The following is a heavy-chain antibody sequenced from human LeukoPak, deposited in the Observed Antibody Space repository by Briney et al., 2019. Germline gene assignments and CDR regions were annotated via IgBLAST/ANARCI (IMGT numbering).Heavy chain of an antibody. CDR2: ISWDGRNK. CDR1: GFTFSNYG. Sequence: GRSLRLSCVASGFTFSNYGIHWVRQAPGKGLEWVASISWDGRNKRYADSVTGRFTISRDNSQNTLYLQMNSLRGEDTAIYYCARSVVTPSSWFDPWGQGTLVTVSS. D-gene: IGHD4-23*01. J-gene: IGHJ5*02. CDR3: ARSVVTPSSWFDP. V-gene: IGHV3-30*03.